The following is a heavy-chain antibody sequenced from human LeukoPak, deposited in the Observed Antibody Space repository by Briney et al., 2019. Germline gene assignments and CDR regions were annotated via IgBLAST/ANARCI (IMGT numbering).Heavy chain of an antibody. CDR2: FYYSGST. CDR3: ARRGYSGSYYRFDY. Sequence: SETLSLTCTVSGYSISSGYYWGWIRQPPGKGLEWIGSFYYSGSTYHNPSLDSRVSISGDTSKNQFSLKLTSVTAADTAVYYCARRGYSGSYYRFDYWGQGILVTVSS. J-gene: IGHJ4*02. CDR1: GYSISSGYY. D-gene: IGHD1-26*01. V-gene: IGHV4-38-2*02.